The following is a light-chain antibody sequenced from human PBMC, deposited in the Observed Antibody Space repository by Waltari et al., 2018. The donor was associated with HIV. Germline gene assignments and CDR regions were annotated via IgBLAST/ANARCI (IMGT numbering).Light chain of an antibody. Sequence: DVQMTQSPFTLSASVGDRVTITCRASQSVSSWLGWYQQSPGKPPKLLVYNASTLESGVPSRFSGSGSGTEFTLTISGLQPDDFATYFCQQYSSSWAFGQGTKVEI. CDR3: QQYSSSWA. CDR1: QSVSSW. J-gene: IGKJ1*01. CDR2: NAS. V-gene: IGKV1-5*03.